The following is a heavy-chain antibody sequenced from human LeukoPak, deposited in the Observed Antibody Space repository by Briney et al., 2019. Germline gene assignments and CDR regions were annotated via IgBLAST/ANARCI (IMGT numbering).Heavy chain of an antibody. Sequence: SETLSLTCDVSGGSISSSNWWSWVRQTPGKGLEWIGEIHHSGSTNYNPSLKSRVTISLDTSKNQFSLKLSSVTAADTAVYYCARGVYSSSWYYYYYMDVWGKGTTVTVSS. CDR3: ARGVYSSSWYYYYYMDV. J-gene: IGHJ6*03. V-gene: IGHV4-4*02. CDR1: GGSISSSNW. CDR2: IHHSGST. D-gene: IGHD6-13*01.